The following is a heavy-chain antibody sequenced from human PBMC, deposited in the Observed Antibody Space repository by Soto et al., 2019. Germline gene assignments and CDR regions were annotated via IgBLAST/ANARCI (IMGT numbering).Heavy chain of an antibody. D-gene: IGHD3-10*01. CDR1: GGSFSDYY. CDR2: INHSGST. Sequence: PSETLSLTCAVYGGSFSDYYWSWIRQPPGKGLEWIGEINHSGSTNYNPSLKSRVTISVDTSKNQFSLRLSSVTAADTAVYYCARGDYGSGSPPRFDPWGQGTLVTVSS. V-gene: IGHV4-34*01. J-gene: IGHJ5*02. CDR3: ARGDYGSGSPPRFDP.